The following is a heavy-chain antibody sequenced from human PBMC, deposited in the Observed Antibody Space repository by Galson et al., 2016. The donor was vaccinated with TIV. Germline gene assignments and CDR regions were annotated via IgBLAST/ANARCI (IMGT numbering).Heavy chain of an antibody. CDR1: GYIFTNYG. J-gene: IGHJ4*02. CDR3: ARDRKDILTGYYVDY. Sequence: SVKVSCKASGYIFTNYGISWVRQAPGQGLEWLGWISGFNANTNSAQQFQGRVTMTTDTSTSTAYMELRSLTSDDTAMYYCARDRKDILTGYYVDYWGQGTLVTVSS. V-gene: IGHV1-18*01. CDR2: ISGFNANT. D-gene: IGHD3-9*01.